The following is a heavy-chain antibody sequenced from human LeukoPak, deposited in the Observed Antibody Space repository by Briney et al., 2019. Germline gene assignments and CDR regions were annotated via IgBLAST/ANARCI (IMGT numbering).Heavy chain of an antibody. Sequence: SETLSLTCSVSGGSLSSGNDYWLWIRQPPGKGLEWIGSIYYSGSTYYNPSLKSRVTISVDTSKNQFSLKLSSVTAADTAVYHCARHCCSGPAKRVFDIWGQGTMVTVSS. J-gene: IGHJ3*02. CDR3: ARHCCSGPAKRVFDI. CDR1: GGSLSSGNDY. CDR2: IYYSGST. V-gene: IGHV4-39*01. D-gene: IGHD2-15*01.